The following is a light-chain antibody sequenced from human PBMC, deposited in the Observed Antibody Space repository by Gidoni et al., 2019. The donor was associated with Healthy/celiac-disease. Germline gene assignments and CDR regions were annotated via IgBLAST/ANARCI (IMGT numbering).Light chain of an antibody. CDR1: SSDVGSYNL. Sequence: QSALTQPASVSGSPGQSIPTSSTGTSSDVGSYNLVSWYLQHPGKAPKLMIYDVRKRPSGVSNRFSGSKSGNTASLTISGLQAEDEADYYCCSYAGSSTFERVFGGGTKLTVL. V-gene: IGLV2-23*02. CDR3: CSYAGSSTFERV. J-gene: IGLJ3*02. CDR2: DVR.